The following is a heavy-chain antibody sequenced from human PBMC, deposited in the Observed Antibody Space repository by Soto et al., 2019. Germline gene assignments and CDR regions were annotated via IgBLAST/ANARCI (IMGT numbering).Heavy chain of an antibody. V-gene: IGHV3-11*01. D-gene: IGHD6-13*01. Sequence: GSLRLSCAASGFTFSDYYMNWIRQAPGKGLEWVSSISSSGSRIYYADSVKGRFTISRDNAKNSLYLQMNSLRAEDTAVYYCARDSRQLVDYWGQGTLVTVSS. CDR3: ARDSRQLVDY. CDR2: ISSSGSRI. J-gene: IGHJ4*02. CDR1: GFTFSDYY.